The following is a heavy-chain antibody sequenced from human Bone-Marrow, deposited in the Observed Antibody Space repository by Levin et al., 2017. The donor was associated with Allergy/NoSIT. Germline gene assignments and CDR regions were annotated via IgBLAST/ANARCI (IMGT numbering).Heavy chain of an antibody. CDR3: TPVRYYYDSSGPFEI. V-gene: IGHV3-49*03. CDR2: VRSKAYGGTT. D-gene: IGHD3-22*01. CDR1: GFTFGEFA. Sequence: GSLRLSCTSSGFTFGEFAMSWFRRAPGKGLEWVGFVRSKAYGGTTEYAASVKGRFTISRDDSKTIAYLQMNSLKTEDTGVYYCTPVRYYYDSSGPFEIWGQGTMVTVS. J-gene: IGHJ3*02.